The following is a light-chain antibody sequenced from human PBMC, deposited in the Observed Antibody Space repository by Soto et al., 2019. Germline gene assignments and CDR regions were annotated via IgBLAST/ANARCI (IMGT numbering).Light chain of an antibody. Sequence: DIQMTQSPSSLPASTGDRVTITCRASQGISDYLAWYQQKPGKVPKLLIYRASTLQSGVPSRFSGSGSGTDFTLTISSLQPEDVATYYCQKYDSAPWTFGQGTKVEIK. CDR3: QKYDSAPWT. CDR2: RAS. CDR1: QGISDY. V-gene: IGKV1-27*01. J-gene: IGKJ1*01.